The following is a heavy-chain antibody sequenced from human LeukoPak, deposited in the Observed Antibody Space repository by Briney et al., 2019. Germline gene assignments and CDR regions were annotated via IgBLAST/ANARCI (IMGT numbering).Heavy chain of an antibody. CDR3: ATLYLVNAFDI. D-gene: IGHD2-2*02. CDR1: GGSFSGYF. CDR2: IIDSGTT. J-gene: IGHJ3*02. Sequence: SETLSLTCGVSGGSFSGYFWTWIRQPPGKGLEWIGEIIDSGTTNYNPSLESRVAMSVDTSKNQVSLRLSAVTAADTAVYYCATLYLVNAFDIWGPGTLVTVSS. V-gene: IGHV4-34*12.